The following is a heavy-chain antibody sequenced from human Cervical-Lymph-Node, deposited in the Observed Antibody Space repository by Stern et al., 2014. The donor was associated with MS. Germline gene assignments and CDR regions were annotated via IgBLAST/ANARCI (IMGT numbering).Heavy chain of an antibody. J-gene: IGHJ4*02. D-gene: IGHD1-1*01. CDR2: FNPSGGKS. V-gene: IGHV1-46*01. CDR1: GYTFTTYY. CDR3: ARVLSLATSDS. Sequence: VQLEESGAEISKPGASVKISCAASGYTFTTYYIHWVRHAPGQGLEWVALFNPSGGKSTYAQRFQGRVTVTGDTSTSTVSLELTGLTSEDTAVYYCARVLSLATSDSWGQGTLVIVSS.